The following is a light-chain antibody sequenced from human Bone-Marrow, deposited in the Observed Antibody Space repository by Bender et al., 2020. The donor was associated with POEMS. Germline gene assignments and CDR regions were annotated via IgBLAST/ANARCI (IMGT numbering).Light chain of an antibody. CDR2: HDA. V-gene: IGLV3-1*01. J-gene: IGLJ2*01. Sequence: SYELTQPPSVSVSPGQTASITCSGDKLGDKYAYWYQQKPGQSPVVVIYHDAKRPSGIPERFSGSNSGNTATLTISGTQALDEGDYYCQAWDSSTVVFGGGTKLTVL. CDR3: QAWDSSTVV. CDR1: KLGDKY.